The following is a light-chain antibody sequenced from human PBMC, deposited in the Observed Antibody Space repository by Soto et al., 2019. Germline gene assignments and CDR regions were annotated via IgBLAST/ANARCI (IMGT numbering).Light chain of an antibody. CDR3: QQCGSSPT. CDR2: GAA. CDR1: QSVTSTY. J-gene: IGKJ3*01. V-gene: IGKV3-20*01. Sequence: EIVLTQSPGTLSLSPEERATLSCRASQSVTSTYLAWYQQKPGQAPRLIIYGAASRATGIPDRFSGSGSGTDFTLTIIRLETEDFAVYYCQQCGSSPTFGPGTKVHVK.